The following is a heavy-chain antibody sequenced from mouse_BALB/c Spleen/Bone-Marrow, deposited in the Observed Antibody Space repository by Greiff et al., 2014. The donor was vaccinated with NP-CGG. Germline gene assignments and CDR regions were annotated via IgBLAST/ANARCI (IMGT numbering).Heavy chain of an antibody. CDR2: ISTYSGNT. Sequence: QVQLQQSGPELVRPGVSVKISCKGSGYTFTDYAMHCVKQSHAKSLEWIGVISTYSGNTNYNQKFKGKATMTVDKSSSTAYMELARLTSEDSAIYYCARSGYGYDWFAYWGQGTLVTVSA. CDR3: ARSGYGYDWFAY. CDR1: GYTFTDYA. D-gene: IGHD2-2*01. J-gene: IGHJ3*01. V-gene: IGHV1-67*01.